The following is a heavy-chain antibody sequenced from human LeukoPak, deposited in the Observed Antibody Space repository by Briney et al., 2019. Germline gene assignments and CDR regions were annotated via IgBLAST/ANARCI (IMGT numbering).Heavy chain of an antibody. Sequence: SETLSLTCAVSGASISDNNWWNWVRQSPGKGLEWIGSIYYSGSTYYNPSLKSRVTMSVDTSKNQFSLKLSSVTAADTAVYYCARDFYGDYVSAAFDIWGQGTMVTVSS. J-gene: IGHJ3*02. CDR2: IYYSGST. D-gene: IGHD4-17*01. CDR3: ARDFYGDYVSAAFDI. V-gene: IGHV4-4*02. CDR1: GASISDNNW.